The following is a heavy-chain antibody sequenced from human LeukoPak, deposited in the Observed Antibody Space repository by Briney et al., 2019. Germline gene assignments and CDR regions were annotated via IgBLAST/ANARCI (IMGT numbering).Heavy chain of an antibody. CDR2: IYSGGSA. J-gene: IGHJ3*02. CDR1: GFTVSSSY. D-gene: IGHD3-16*01. V-gene: IGHV3-53*01. CDR3: ARVRLNAFDI. Sequence: GGSLRLSCAASGFTVSSSYMNWVRQAPGKGLEWVSVIYSGGSALYADSVKGRFTISRDNSKNTLYLQMSSLRAEDTAVYYCARVRLNAFDIWGQGTMVIVSS.